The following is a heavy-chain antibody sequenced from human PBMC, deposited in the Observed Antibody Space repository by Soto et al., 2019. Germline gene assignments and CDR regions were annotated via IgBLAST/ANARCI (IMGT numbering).Heavy chain of an antibody. Sequence: ASVKVSCKASGYTFTSYGISWVRQAPGQGLEWMGWISAYNGNTNYAQNLQGRVTMTTDTSTSTAYMELRSLRSDDTAVYYCARDLFLYCSGGSCYSDYWGQGTLVTVSS. CDR2: ISAYNGNT. CDR1: GYTFTSYG. D-gene: IGHD2-15*01. CDR3: ARDLFLYCSGGSCYSDY. V-gene: IGHV1-18*01. J-gene: IGHJ4*02.